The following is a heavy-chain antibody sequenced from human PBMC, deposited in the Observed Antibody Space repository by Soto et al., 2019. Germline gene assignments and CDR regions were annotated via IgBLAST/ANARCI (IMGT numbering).Heavy chain of an antibody. CDR3: AARTYYDFWSGYRFFDY. CDR2: IVVGSGNT. Sequence: ASVKVSCKASGFTFTSSAVQWVRQARGQRLEWIGWIVVGSGNTNYAQKFQERVTITRDMSTSTAYMELSGLRSEDTAVYYCAARTYYDFWSGYRFFDYWGQGTLVTVSS. CDR1: GFTFTSSA. V-gene: IGHV1-58*01. J-gene: IGHJ4*02. D-gene: IGHD3-3*01.